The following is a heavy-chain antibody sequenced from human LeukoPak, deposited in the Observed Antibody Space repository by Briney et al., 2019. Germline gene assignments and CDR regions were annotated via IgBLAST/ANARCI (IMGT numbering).Heavy chain of an antibody. Sequence: ASVKVSCKTSGYTSDFMKYGVAWVRQAPGQGLEWMGWINPDSGHANYAQKFQGRVSMTTHTSTTTAYMELRSLRSEDTAVYYCARGGTEGIPYYFDYWGQGTLVTVSS. V-gene: IGHV1-18*01. CDR3: ARGGTEGIPYYFDY. D-gene: IGHD3-16*01. CDR2: INPDSGHA. CDR1: GYTSDFMKYG. J-gene: IGHJ4*02.